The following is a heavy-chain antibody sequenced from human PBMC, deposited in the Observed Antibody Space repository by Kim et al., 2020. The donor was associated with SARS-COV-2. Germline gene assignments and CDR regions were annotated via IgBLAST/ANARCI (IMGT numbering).Heavy chain of an antibody. CDR2: T. Sequence: TTFARQFQGRVTMTRDTSINTVYMELSRLRSDDTVVYYCAKGATPTGFDYWGQGTLVTVSS. CDR3: AKGATPTGFDY. D-gene: IGHD2-2*01. J-gene: IGHJ4*02. V-gene: IGHV1-2*05.